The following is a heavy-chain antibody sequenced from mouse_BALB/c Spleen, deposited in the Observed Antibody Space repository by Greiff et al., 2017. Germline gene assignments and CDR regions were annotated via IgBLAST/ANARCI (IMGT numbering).Heavy chain of an antibody. CDR1: GYTFTSYW. CDR3: TRSAMNTETWFAD. J-gene: IGHJ3*01. D-gene: IGHD2-4*01. Sequence: LQQPGSELVRPGASVKLSCKASGYTFTSYWMHWVKQRPGQGLEWIGNIYPGSGSTNYDEKFKSKATLTVDTSSSTAYMQLSSLTSEDSAVYYCTRSAMNTETWFADWGEGTLVTVSA. CDR2: IYPGSGST. V-gene: IGHV1S22*01.